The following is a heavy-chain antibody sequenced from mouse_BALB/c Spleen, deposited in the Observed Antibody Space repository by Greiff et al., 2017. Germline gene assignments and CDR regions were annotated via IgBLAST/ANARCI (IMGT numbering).Heavy chain of an antibody. D-gene: IGHD1-1*01. CDR3: AAYGSSPWFAY. Sequence: DVKLVESGAELVKPGASVKLSCTASGFNIKDTYMHWVKQRPEQGLEWIGRIDPANGNTKYDPKFQGKATITADTSSNTAYLQLSSLTSEDTAVYYCAAYGSSPWFAYWGQGTLVTVSA. CDR1: GFNIKDTY. J-gene: IGHJ3*01. V-gene: IGHV14-3*02. CDR2: IDPANGNT.